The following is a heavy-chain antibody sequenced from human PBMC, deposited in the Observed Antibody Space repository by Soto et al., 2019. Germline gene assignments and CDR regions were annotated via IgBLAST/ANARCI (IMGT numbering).Heavy chain of an antibody. CDR1: GASISSGGYY. Sequence: QVQLQESGPGLVKPSQTLSITCTVSGASISSGGYYWSWIRHHPGKGLEWIGHTYHSGSAYYNSALQSRVTISVDTSKNQFSLRLTSVTVADTAVYYCARDNGGELLKGSGMDVWGQGTTV. V-gene: IGHV4-31*03. J-gene: IGHJ6*02. CDR3: ARDNGGELLKGSGMDV. D-gene: IGHD3-10*01. CDR2: TYHSGSA.